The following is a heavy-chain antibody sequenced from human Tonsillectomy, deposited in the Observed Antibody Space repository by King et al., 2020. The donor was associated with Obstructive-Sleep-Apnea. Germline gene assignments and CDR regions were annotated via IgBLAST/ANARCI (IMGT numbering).Heavy chain of an antibody. CDR1: GGSISSSSYY. V-gene: IGHV4-39*07. CDR3: ARTKTYYDILTGENWFDP. Sequence: LQLQESGPGLVKPSETLSLTCTVSGGSISSSSYYWGWIRQPPGKGLEWIGSIYYSGSTYYNPSLKSRVTISVDTSKNQFSLKLSSVTAADTAVYYCARTKTYYDILTGENWFDPWGQGTLVTVSS. J-gene: IGHJ5*02. D-gene: IGHD3-9*01. CDR2: IYYSGST.